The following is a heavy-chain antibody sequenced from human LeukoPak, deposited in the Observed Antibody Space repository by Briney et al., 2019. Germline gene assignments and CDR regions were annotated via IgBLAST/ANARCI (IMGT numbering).Heavy chain of an antibody. CDR3: ARGHDPGPFDY. CDR1: GGTFSSYA. Sequence: GASVKVSCKASGGTFSSYAISWVRQAPGQGLEWMGGIIPIFGTANYAQKFQGRVTVTADESTSTAYMELSSLRSEDTAVYYCARGHDPGPFDYWGQGTLVTVSS. D-gene: IGHD1-1*01. V-gene: IGHV1-69*13. CDR2: IIPIFGTA. J-gene: IGHJ4*02.